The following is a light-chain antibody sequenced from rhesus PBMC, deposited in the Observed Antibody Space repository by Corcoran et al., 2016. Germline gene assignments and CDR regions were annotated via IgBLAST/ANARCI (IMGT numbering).Light chain of an antibody. V-gene: IGKV3-24*04. CDR1: QSVSSY. Sequence: EIVMTQSPATLALSPGERATLSCRASQSVSSYLAWYQQKPGQAPRLLIYGASSRDTGIHDRFSGRGSGTEFTLTISSLEPGDVGVYFCLQSSNWPYSFGQGTKVEIK. J-gene: IGKJ2*01. CDR3: LQSSNWPYS. CDR2: GAS.